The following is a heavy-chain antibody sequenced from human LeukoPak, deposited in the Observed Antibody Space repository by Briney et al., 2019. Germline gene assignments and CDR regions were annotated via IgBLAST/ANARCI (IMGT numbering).Heavy chain of an antibody. D-gene: IGHD3-10*02. Sequence: PGGSLRLSCAASGFTFSSYEMNWVRQAPGKGLEWVSYISSSGSTIYYAGSVKGRFTISRDNAKNSLYLQMNSLRAEDTAVYYCAKLGITMIGGVWGKGTTVTISS. CDR2: ISSSGSTI. CDR3: AKLGITMIGGV. CDR1: GFTFSSYE. J-gene: IGHJ6*04. V-gene: IGHV3-48*03.